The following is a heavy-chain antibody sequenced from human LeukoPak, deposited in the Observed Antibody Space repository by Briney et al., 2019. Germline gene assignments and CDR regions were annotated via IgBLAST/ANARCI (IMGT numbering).Heavy chain of an antibody. D-gene: IGHD4-17*01. Sequence: SVKVSCKASGGTFSSYAISWVRQTPGQGLEWMGRIIPIFGTANYAQKFQGRVTITADKSTSTAYMELSSLRSEDTAVYYCARVGRNRDYGDYVRWFDPWGQGTLVTVSS. V-gene: IGHV1-69*06. CDR3: ARVGRNRDYGDYVRWFDP. CDR1: GGTFSSYA. CDR2: IIPIFGTA. J-gene: IGHJ5*02.